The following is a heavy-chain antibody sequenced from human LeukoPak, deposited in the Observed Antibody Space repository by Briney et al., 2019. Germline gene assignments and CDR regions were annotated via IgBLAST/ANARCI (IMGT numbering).Heavy chain of an antibody. J-gene: IGHJ4*02. D-gene: IGHD3-10*01. CDR1: GFTFNTYT. V-gene: IGHV3-23*01. CDR3: AKGSEWYREVSSFES. CDR2: ISGRGDGT. Sequence: GGSLRLSCAASGFTFNTYTMNWVRQAPGKGLEWVSAISGRGDGTYYADFVKGRFTISRDNSKNTLFLQMNSLRVEDTATYYCAKGSEWYREVSSFESWGRGTLVAVSS.